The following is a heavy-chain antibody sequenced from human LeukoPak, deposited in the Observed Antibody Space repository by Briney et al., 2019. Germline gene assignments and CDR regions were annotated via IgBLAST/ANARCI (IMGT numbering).Heavy chain of an antibody. J-gene: IGHJ4*02. CDR3: ARDRRLESRGNYFDY. Sequence: SETLSLTCTVSGGSVSSSSSSYYWGWIRQPPGKGLEWIGSIYYSGSTYYNPSLKSRVTISVDTSKNQFSLKLSSVTAADTAVYYCARDRRLESRGNYFDYWGQGTLVTVSS. V-gene: IGHV4-39*02. CDR2: IYYSGST. D-gene: IGHD1-1*01. CDR1: GGSVSSSSSSYY.